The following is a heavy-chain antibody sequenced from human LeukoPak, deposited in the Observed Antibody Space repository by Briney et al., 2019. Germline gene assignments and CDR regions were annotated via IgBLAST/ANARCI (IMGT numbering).Heavy chain of an antibody. J-gene: IGHJ4*02. CDR3: AKQLWFGELLYDKFDY. D-gene: IGHD3-10*01. Sequence: PGGSLRLSCVASGFTFRDYTMNWVRQAPGKGLEWVSSISGDSTYVNYADSLGGRFTISRDNSKNTLYLQMNSLRAEDTAVYYCAKQLWFGELLYDKFDYWGQGTLVTVSS. CDR1: GFTFRDYT. V-gene: IGHV3-21*01. CDR2: ISGDSTYV.